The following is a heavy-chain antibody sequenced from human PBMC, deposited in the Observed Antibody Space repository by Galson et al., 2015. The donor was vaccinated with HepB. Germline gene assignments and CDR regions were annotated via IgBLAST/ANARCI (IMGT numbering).Heavy chain of an antibody. CDR1: GDSVSSNSAA. D-gene: IGHD5-12*01. CDR3: DSNGGYDLQRFDY. Sequence: CAISGDSVSSNSAAWNWIRQSPSRGLEWLGRTYYRSKWYNDYAVSVKSRITINPDTSKNQFSLQLNSVTPEDTAVYYCDSNGGYDLQRFDYWGQGTLVTVSS. J-gene: IGHJ4*02. CDR2: TYYRSKWYN. V-gene: IGHV6-1*01.